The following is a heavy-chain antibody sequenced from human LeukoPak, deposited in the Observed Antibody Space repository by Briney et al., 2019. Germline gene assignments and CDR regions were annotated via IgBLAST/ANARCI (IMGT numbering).Heavy chain of an antibody. J-gene: IGHJ6*03. V-gene: IGHV3-49*03. D-gene: IGHD3-3*01. CDR2: IRSKAYGVTT. CDR1: GFTFGDYA. CDR3: TRDKDYDFWSGYYTYYYYYMDV. Sequence: GGSLRLXCTASGFTFGDYAMSWFRQAPGKELEWVGFIRSKAYGVTTEYAASVKGRFTISRDDSKSIAYLQMNSLKTEDTAVYYCTRDKDYDFWSGYYTYYYYYMDVWGKGTTVTVSS.